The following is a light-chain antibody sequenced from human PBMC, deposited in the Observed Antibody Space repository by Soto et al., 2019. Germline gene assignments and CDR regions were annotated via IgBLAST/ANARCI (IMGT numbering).Light chain of an antibody. V-gene: IGLV2-14*01. CDR1: NSDIGGYNY. CDR2: GVT. CDR3: TSYTSITILV. Sequence: QSALTQPASVSGSPGQSITISCTGTNSDIGGYNYVSWYQHLPGKAPKLLIYGVTNRPSGVSNRFSGSKSGNTASLTISGLQDEDEADYYCTSYTSITILVFGGGTKLTVL. J-gene: IGLJ2*01.